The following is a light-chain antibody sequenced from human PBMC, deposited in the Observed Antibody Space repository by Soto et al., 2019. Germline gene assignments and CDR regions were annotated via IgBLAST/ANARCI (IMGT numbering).Light chain of an antibody. CDR1: QSVSSY. V-gene: IGKV3-11*01. J-gene: IGKJ5*01. Sequence: EIVLTQSPATLSLSPGERATLSCRASQSVSSYLAWYQQKPGQAPRLLIYDASNRATGIPARFSGSGSGTDFTLTITILEPEDFAVYYCQQRSNWLLTFGQGTRLEIK. CDR3: QQRSNWLLT. CDR2: DAS.